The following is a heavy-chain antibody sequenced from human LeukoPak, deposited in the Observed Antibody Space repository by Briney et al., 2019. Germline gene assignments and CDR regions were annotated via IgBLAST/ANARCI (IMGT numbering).Heavy chain of an antibody. CDR2: ISGSWGST. D-gene: IGHD2-2*02. CDR3: AKGGVPAAIDYYYMDV. V-gene: IGHV3-23*01. Sequence: PGGCLRLSCAASRFTFSSYAMSCVRQAPGKGLEWVSAISGSWGSTYYADSAKGRFTISRDNSKNTLYLQMNSLRAEDTAVYYCAKGGVPAAIDYYYMDVWGKGTTVTVSS. J-gene: IGHJ6*03. CDR1: RFTFSSYA.